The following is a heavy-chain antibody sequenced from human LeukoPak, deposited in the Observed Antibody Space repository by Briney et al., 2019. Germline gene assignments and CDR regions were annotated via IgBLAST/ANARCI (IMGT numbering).Heavy chain of an antibody. CDR2: ISGSGEST. CDR3: AKVGQNYHILTYYFDY. CDR1: GFTFRSYD. J-gene: IGHJ4*02. Sequence: GGSLRLSCAVSGFTFRSYDMSWVRQAPGKGLEWVSGISGSGESTYYANSVKGRSTISRDTSKNALYLHMNSLRVEDTAVYYCAKVGQNYHILTYYFDYWGQGTLVTVSS. V-gene: IGHV3-23*01. D-gene: IGHD3-9*01.